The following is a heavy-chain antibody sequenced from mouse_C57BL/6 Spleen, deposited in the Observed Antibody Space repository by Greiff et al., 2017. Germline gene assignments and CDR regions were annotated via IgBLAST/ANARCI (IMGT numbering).Heavy chain of an antibody. J-gene: IGHJ2*01. CDR2: IDPSDSYT. Sequence: QVQLQQPGAELVRPGTSVKLSCKASGYTFTSYWMHWVKQRPGQGLEWIGVIDPSDSYTNYNQKFKGKATLTVDTSSSTAYMQLSSLTSEDSAVYYCARGVDYEGDYWGQGTTLTVSS. CDR3: ARGVDYEGDY. CDR1: GYTFTSYW. D-gene: IGHD2-4*01. V-gene: IGHV1-59*01.